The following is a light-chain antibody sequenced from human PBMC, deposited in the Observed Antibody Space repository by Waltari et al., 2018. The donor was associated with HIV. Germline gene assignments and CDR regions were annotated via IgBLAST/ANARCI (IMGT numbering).Light chain of an antibody. J-gene: IGKJ2*01. Sequence: EIVLTQSPGTLSLSPGERATLSCRASQSVSSYLAWYQQKPGQAPRLLIYDASSRAIGIPDMFSGSGSGTDFTLTISRLEPEDFEVYYCQQYVNSPYTFGQGTKLEIK. CDR2: DAS. CDR1: QSVSSY. CDR3: QQYVNSPYT. V-gene: IGKV3-20*01.